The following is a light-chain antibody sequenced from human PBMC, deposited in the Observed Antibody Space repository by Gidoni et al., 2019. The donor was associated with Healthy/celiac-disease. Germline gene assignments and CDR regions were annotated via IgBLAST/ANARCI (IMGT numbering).Light chain of an antibody. CDR3: QQYYSTPYT. V-gene: IGKV4-1*01. CDR2: WAS. Sequence: IVITQSPVSLAVSLGARATIHCKSSQSVLSSSNNKNSLAWYQQKPGQAPKLLIYWASTRETGVPDRFSGSGSGTDFTLTISSLQAEDLAVYYCQQYYSTPYTFGQGTKLEIK. J-gene: IGKJ2*01. CDR1: QSVLSSSNNKNS.